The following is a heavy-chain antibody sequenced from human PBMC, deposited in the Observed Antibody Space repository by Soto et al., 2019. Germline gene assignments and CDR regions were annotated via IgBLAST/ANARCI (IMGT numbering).Heavy chain of an antibody. Sequence: PSETLSLTCAVYGGSFSGYYWSWIRQPPGKGLEWIGEINHSGSTNYNPSLKSRVTISVDTSKNQFSLKLSSVTAADTAVYYCARCIAADLYSDAFDIWGQGTMVTVSS. CDR1: GGSFSGYY. V-gene: IGHV4-34*01. CDR3: ARCIAADLYSDAFDI. CDR2: INHSGST. D-gene: IGHD6-13*01. J-gene: IGHJ3*02.